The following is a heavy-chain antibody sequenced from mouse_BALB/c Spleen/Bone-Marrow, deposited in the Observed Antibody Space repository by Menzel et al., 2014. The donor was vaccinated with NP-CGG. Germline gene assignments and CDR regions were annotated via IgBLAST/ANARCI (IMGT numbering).Heavy chain of an antibody. J-gene: IGHJ4*01. V-gene: IGHV1S137*01. CDR1: GYTFXDHA. CDR3: ARSGKVRNAMDY. Sequence: VQLQQSGAKLVRPGVSVKISCKGSGYTFXDHAIHRVKRSHAKSLEWIGVISGYYGDAIYNQKFKGKATMTVDKSSSTAYMELARLTSEDSAIYYCARSGKVRNAMDYWGQGTSVTVSS. CDR2: ISGYYGDA. D-gene: IGHD2-14*01.